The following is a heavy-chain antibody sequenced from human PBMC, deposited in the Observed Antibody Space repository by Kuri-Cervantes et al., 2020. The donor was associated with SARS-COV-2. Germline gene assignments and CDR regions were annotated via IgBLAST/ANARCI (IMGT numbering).Heavy chain of an antibody. Sequence: SETLSLTCAVYGGSFSGYYWSWIRQPPGKGLEWIGVINHSGSTYYNPSLKSRVTISVDTSKNPFSLKLSSVTAADTAVYYCARQDTYYYDSSGPFDYWGQGTLVTVSS. CDR2: INHSGST. D-gene: IGHD3-22*01. CDR1: GGSFSGYY. J-gene: IGHJ4*02. V-gene: IGHV4-34*01. CDR3: ARQDTYYYDSSGPFDY.